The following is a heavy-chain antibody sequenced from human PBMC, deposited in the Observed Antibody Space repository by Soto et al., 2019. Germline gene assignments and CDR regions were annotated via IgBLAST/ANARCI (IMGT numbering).Heavy chain of an antibody. J-gene: IGHJ3*02. CDR1: GFTFSSYG. D-gene: IGHD4-17*01. CDR3: ASNYGDYVGDAFDI. CDR2: IWYDGSNK. Sequence: QVQLVESGGGVVQPGRSLRLSCAASGFTFSSYGMHWVRQAPGKGLEWVAVIWYDGSNKYYADSVKGRFTISRDKSKNTLYLQMNGLRAEDTAVYYCASNYGDYVGDAFDIWGQGTMVTVSS. V-gene: IGHV3-33*01.